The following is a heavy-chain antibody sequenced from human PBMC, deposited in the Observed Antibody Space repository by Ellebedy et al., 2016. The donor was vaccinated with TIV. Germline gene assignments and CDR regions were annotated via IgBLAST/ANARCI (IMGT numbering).Heavy chain of an antibody. CDR2: INTNTGNP. CDR1: GYTFTSYA. Sequence: AASVKVSCKASGYTFTSYAMNWVRQAPGQGLEWMGWINTNTGNPTYAQGFTGRFVFSLDTSVSTAYLPLSSLKAEDTAVYYCARGAAAGFFWYFDLWGRGTLVTVSS. J-gene: IGHJ2*01. D-gene: IGHD6-13*01. V-gene: IGHV7-4-1*02. CDR3: ARGAAAGFFWYFDL.